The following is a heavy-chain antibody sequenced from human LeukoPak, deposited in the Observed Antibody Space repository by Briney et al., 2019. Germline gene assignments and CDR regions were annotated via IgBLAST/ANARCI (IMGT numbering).Heavy chain of an antibody. J-gene: IGHJ4*02. CDR2: TSSSSGTI. V-gene: IGHV3-48*04. CDR3: ARGRDLFDS. CDR1: GFTFNTYS. Sequence: GSLRLSCVASGFTFNTYSMNWFRQAPGKGLEWISYTSSSSGTIYYADSVKGRFTISRDNAKNSLYLQMNSLRAEDTAVYYCARGRDLFDSWGQGTLVIVSS.